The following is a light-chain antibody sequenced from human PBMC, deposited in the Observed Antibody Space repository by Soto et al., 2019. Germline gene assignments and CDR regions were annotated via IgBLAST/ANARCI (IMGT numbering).Light chain of an antibody. CDR3: SSYTSSTSYV. V-gene: IGLV2-14*01. J-gene: IGLJ1*01. CDR1: SRDVGGYNY. Sequence: QSALTQPASVSGSPGQSITISCIGTSRDVGGYNYVSWYQQHPGKAPKLMIYEVTNRPSGVSNRFSGSKSGNTASLTISGRQAEDEADYYCSSYTSSTSYVFGTGTKLTVL. CDR2: EVT.